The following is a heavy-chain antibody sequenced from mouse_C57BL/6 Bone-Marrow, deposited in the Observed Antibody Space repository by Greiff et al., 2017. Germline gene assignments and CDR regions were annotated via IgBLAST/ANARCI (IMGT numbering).Heavy chain of an antibody. V-gene: IGHV3-6*01. J-gene: IGHJ3*01. CDR3: ARDQDYDVGFAY. CDR2: ISYDGSN. D-gene: IGHD2-4*01. CDR1: GYSITSGYY. Sequence: DVKLVESGPGLVKPSQSLSLTCSVTGYSITSGYYWNWIRQFPGNKLEWMGYISYDGSNNYNPSLKNRISITRDTSKNQFFLKLNSVTTEDTATYYCARDQDYDVGFAYWGQGTLVTVSA.